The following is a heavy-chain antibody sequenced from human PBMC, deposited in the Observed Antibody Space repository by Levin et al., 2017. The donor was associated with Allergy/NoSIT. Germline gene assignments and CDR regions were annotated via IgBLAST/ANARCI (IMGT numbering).Heavy chain of an antibody. CDR2: ISAGGDNT. Sequence: GGSLRLSCAASGFTFGDYAMNWVRQAPGKGLEWVLGISAGGDNTDFADSAKGRFIISRDNSKNTLSLQMNSLRVEDTAIYYCAKDGAIWGPGTLGTVSS. J-gene: IGHJ4*02. V-gene: IGHV3-23*01. CDR3: AKDGAI. D-gene: IGHD3-16*01. CDR1: GFTFGDYA.